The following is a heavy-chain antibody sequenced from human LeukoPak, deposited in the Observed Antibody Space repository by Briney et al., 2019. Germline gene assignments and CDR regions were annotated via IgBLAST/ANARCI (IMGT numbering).Heavy chain of an antibody. CDR1: GFTFGDHG. CDR3: ARDWKADF. Sequence: GGSLRLSCRTSGFTFGDHGMTWVRQAPGKGLEWVSAIDIYSTKTNYADSVKGRFTISRDNSKNTLYLQMNSLRGEDTAIYYCARDWKADFWGHGTLVTVSS. J-gene: IGHJ4*01. CDR2: IDIYSTKT. D-gene: IGHD1-1*01. V-gene: IGHV3-23*05.